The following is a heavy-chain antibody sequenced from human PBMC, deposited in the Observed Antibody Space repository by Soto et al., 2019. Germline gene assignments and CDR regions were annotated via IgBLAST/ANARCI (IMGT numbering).Heavy chain of an antibody. V-gene: IGHV4-34*01. CDR3: ARGSTSTYSSSSHHRFDP. CDR2: INHSGST. D-gene: IGHD6-6*01. CDR1: GGSFSGYY. Sequence: SETLSLTCAVYGGSFSGYYWSWIRQPPGKGLEWIGEINHSGSTNYNPSLKSRVTISVDTSKNQFSLKLSSVTAADTAVYYCARGSTSTYSSSSHHRFDPWGQGTLVTVSS. J-gene: IGHJ5*02.